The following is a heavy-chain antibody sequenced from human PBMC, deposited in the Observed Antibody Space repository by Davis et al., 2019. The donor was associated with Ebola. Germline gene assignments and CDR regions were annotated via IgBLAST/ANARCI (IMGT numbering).Heavy chain of an antibody. CDR1: GFTFSNYA. J-gene: IGHJ4*02. V-gene: IGHV3-23*01. Sequence: GGSLRLSCAVSGFTFSNYAMTWVRQAPGKGLEWVSAIHGSGTGAFYADSVKGRFTVSRDNAKNSLFLQMNSLRAEDAAVYFCARAIDPNCDNSACYAHFFDYWGQGTLVTVSS. D-gene: IGHD2-2*01. CDR2: IHGSGTGA. CDR3: ARAIDPNCDNSACYAHFFDY.